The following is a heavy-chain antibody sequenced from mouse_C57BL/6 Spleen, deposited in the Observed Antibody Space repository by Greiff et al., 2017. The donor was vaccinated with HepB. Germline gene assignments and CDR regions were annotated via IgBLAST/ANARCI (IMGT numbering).Heavy chain of an antibody. CDR1: GFTFSSYA. Sequence: EVKLMESGGGLVKPGGSLKLSCAASGFTFSSYAMSWVRQTPEKRLEWVATISDGGSYTYYPDNVKGRFTISRDNAKNNLYLQMSHLKSEDTAMYYCASYYDSFADWGQGTLVTVSA. CDR3: ASYYDSFAD. V-gene: IGHV5-4*03. J-gene: IGHJ3*01. D-gene: IGHD2-4*01. CDR2: ISDGGSYT.